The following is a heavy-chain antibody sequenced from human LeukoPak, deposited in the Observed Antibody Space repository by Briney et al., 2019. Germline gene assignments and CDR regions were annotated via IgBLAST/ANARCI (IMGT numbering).Heavy chain of an antibody. CDR2: ISNSGDTR. D-gene: IGHD3-22*01. CDR3: AKGGPYYYDSSPGSGYFDY. CDR1: GFTFSDYY. J-gene: IGHJ4*02. V-gene: IGHV3-11*04. Sequence: PGGSLRLSCAASGFTFSDYYMSWIRQAPGKGVEWLAYISNSGDTRKYADSVKGRFTISRDNSKNTLYLQMNSLRAEDTAVYYCAKGGPYYYDSSPGSGYFDYWGQGTLVTVSS.